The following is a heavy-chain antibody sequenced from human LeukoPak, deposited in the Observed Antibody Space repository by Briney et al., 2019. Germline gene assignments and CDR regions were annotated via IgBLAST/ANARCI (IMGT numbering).Heavy chain of an antibody. D-gene: IGHD1/OR15-1a*01. J-gene: IGHJ2*01. Sequence: PGGSLRLSCAAPGFTFRNYAMSWVRQAPGEGLEWVSGINGADTTTLYADSVKGRFTISRDNSKNALSLQMNSLRAEDTAVYYCVRNQWVEQYWYFDLWGRGTLVTVSS. CDR3: VRNQWVEQYWYFDL. CDR1: GFTFRNYA. CDR2: INGADTTT. V-gene: IGHV3-23*01.